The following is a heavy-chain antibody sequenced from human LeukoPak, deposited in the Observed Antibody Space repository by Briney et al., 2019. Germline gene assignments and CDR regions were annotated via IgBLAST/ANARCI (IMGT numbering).Heavy chain of an antibody. J-gene: IGHJ5*01. Sequence: SETLSLTCTVSGGSISTYSWTWIRQPPGKGLEWIGNIYYSGSTNYNPSLKSRVTISVDRSRNQFSLKLSSVTAADTAVYYCARGPYYDSSGFDWWGQGTLVTVSS. CDR2: IYYSGST. CDR1: GGSISTYS. V-gene: IGHV4-59*01. CDR3: ARGPYYDSSGFDW. D-gene: IGHD3-22*01.